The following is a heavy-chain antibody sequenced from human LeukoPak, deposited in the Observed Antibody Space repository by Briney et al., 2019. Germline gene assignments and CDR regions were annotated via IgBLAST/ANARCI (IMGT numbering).Heavy chain of an antibody. D-gene: IGHD6-19*01. CDR2: VQPDGSAK. CDR1: GFTFRRNW. CDR3: ARDFFGWSSLGP. J-gene: IGHJ5*02. V-gene: IGHV3-7*01. Sequence: PGGSLRLSCAASGFTFRRNWLNWVRQAPGKGVKWVAHVQPDGSAKIYEDSVKGRFTISRDNAKDSVYLQMNSLRVEDTAVYYCARDFFGWSSLGPWGQGTLVTVSS.